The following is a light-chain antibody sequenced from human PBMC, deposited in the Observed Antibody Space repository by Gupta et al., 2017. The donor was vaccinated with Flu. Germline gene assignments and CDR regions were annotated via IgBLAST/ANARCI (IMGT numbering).Light chain of an antibody. CDR3: QVWDSSSDRVV. Sequence: SYVLTQPPSVSVAPGTTARITCEGDNIGSKAVHWYQQRPGQTPVLVVYDDSARPSGIPERVSGYNSGNTATLTISRVEAGDEADYYCQVWDSSSDRVVFGGGTKLAVL. CDR1: NIGSKA. V-gene: IGLV3-21*03. CDR2: DDS. J-gene: IGLJ2*01.